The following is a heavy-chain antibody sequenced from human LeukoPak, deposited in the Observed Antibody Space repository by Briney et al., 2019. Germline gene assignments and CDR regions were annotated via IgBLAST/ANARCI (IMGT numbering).Heavy chain of an antibody. CDR2: IWYDGSNK. Sequence: PGGSLRLSCAASGFTFSTYGMHWVRQAPGKGLEWVALIWYDGSNKYYADSVKGRFTISRDNSENTLFLQMNSLRAGDTAVYYCARDRPNYYDSSGHYYRRDGDYWGQGTLVTVSS. CDR3: ARDRPNYYDSSGHYYRRDGDY. D-gene: IGHD3-22*01. J-gene: IGHJ4*02. CDR1: GFTFSTYG. V-gene: IGHV3-33*01.